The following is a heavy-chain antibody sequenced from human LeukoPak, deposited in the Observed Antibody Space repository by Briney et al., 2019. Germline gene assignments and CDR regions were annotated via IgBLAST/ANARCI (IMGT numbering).Heavy chain of an antibody. CDR2: FDPEDGET. V-gene: IGHV1-24*01. Sequence: ASVKVSCKVSGYTLTELSMHWVRQAPGKGLEWMGGFDPEDGETSYAQKFQGRVTMTEDTSTDTAYMELSSLRSEDTAVYYCATLYDSTRTFDYWGQGTLVTVSS. CDR1: GYTLTELS. J-gene: IGHJ4*02. CDR3: ATLYDSTRTFDY. D-gene: IGHD3-22*01.